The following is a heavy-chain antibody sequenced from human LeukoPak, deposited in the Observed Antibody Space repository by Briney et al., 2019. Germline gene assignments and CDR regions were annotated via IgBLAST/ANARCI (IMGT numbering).Heavy chain of an antibody. CDR3: ARDEDGYNYGFDP. V-gene: IGHV6-1*01. J-gene: IGHJ5*02. D-gene: IGHD5-24*01. Sequence: SQTLSLTCALSGDSVSINSAVWNWIRQSPSRGLEWLGRTYYRPKWYNDYAVSVKSRITINPDTSKNQFSLQLNSVTPEDTAVYYCARDEDGYNYGFDPWGQGTLVTVSS. CDR2: TYYRPKWYN. CDR1: GDSVSINSAV.